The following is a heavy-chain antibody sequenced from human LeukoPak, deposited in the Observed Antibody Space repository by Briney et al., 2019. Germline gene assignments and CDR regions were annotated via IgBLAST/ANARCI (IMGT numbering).Heavy chain of an antibody. D-gene: IGHD6-13*01. J-gene: IGHJ6*03. CDR2: ISAYNGNT. V-gene: IGHV1-18*01. Sequence: ASVKVSCKASGYTFTSYGISWVRQAPGQGLEWMGWISAYNGNTNYAQKLQGRVTMTTDTSTSTAYMELRSLRSDDTAVYYCARARGIAAAGPPGYYYYYMDVWGKGTTVTVSS. CDR1: GYTFTSYG. CDR3: ARARGIAAAGPPGYYYYYMDV.